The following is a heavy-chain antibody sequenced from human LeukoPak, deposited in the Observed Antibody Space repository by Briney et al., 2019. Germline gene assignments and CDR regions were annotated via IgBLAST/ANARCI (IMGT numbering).Heavy chain of an antibody. V-gene: IGHV4-34*01. Sequence: PSVTLSLTCVVYGGSFSGYYWSWIRQHPGKGLDWIGGINHSASTNYNPSLKSRVTISVDTSKNHFSLKLISVTAADTAVYYCARSGIGWFDPWGQGTLVTVSS. D-gene: IGHD3-10*01. CDR3: ARSGIGWFDP. J-gene: IGHJ5*02. CDR2: INHSAST. CDR1: GGSFSGYY.